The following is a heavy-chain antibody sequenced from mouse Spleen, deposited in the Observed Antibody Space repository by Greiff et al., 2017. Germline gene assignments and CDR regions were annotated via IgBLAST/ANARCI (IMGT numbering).Heavy chain of an antibody. V-gene: IGHV1S127*01. CDR3: TGITTAHYWYFDV. Sequence: QVQLQQPGAELVKPGASVKMSCKASGYTFTSYWMHWVKQRPGQGLEWIGTIDPSDSYTSYNQKFKGKATLTVDTSSSTAYMQLSSLTSEDSAVYYCTGITTAHYWYFDVWGAGTTVTVSS. CDR1: GYTFTSYW. J-gene: IGHJ1*01. D-gene: IGHD1-2*01. CDR2: IDPSDSYT.